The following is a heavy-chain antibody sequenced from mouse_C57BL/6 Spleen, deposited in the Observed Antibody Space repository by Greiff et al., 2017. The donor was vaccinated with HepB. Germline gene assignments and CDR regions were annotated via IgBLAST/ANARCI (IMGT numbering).Heavy chain of an antibody. V-gene: IGHV2-2*01. J-gene: IGHJ1*03. CDR1: GFSLTSYG. Sequence: QVQLQQSGPGLVQPSQSLSITCTVSGFSLTSYGVHWVRQSPGKGLEWLGVIWSGGSTDYNAAFTPRLSISKDNSKSQVFYKMNSLQADDTAVYYCARNLDGYWYFDVWGTGTTVTVSS. CDR3: ARNLDGYWYFDV. D-gene: IGHD2-3*01. CDR2: IWSGGST.